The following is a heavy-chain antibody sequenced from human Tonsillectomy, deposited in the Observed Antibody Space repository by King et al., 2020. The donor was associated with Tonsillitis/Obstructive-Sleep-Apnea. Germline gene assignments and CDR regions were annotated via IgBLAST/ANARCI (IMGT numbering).Heavy chain of an antibody. CDR1: GFTVSTNY. Sequence: VQLVESGGALIQPGVSLRLSCAASGFTVSTNYMSWLRQGPGKGLEWVSVLFSGGGTYYADSVKGRFTISSDNSTNTLYLQMNNVRAEETAVYYCARGRPFYDFHRWGQGTLVTVSS. CDR3: ARGRPFYDFHR. D-gene: IGHD2/OR15-2a*01. CDR2: LFSGGGT. J-gene: IGHJ4*02. V-gene: IGHV3-53*01.